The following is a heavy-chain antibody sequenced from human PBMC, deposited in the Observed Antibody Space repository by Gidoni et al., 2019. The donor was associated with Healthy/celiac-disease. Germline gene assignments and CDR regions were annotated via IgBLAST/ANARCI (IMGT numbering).Heavy chain of an antibody. Sequence: QLPLQESCTGLVKPSETLSLTCTVSDGSLSSISYYSWGWIRQPPGKGLEWIGSIYYSGSTYYNTSLKSRVTISVDTSKNQFSLKLSSVTASDTAVYYCARQPVWDCSSTNCYFDYWGQGTLVTVSS. D-gene: IGHD2-2*01. CDR1: DGSLSSISYY. V-gene: IGHV4-39*01. CDR3: ARQPVWDCSSTNCYFDY. J-gene: IGHJ4*02. CDR2: IYYSGST.